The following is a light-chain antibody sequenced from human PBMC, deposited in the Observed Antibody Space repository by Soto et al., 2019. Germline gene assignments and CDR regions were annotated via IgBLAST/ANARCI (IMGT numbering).Light chain of an antibody. CDR1: QSVSSSY. V-gene: IGKV3-20*01. J-gene: IGKJ2*01. CDR2: GAS. Sequence: EIVLTQSPGTLSLSPGERATLSCRASQSVSSSYLAWYQQKPGQAPRLLIYGASRRATGIPDRFSGSGSGTDFTLTISRLKPEDLAVYYCKQYGSSPPYTFGQGTKLEIK. CDR3: KQYGSSPPYT.